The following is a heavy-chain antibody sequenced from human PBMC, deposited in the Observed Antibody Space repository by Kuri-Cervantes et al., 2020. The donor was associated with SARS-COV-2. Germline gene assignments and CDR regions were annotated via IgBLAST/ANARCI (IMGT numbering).Heavy chain of an antibody. J-gene: IGHJ5*02. D-gene: IGHD4-23*01. Sequence: SLTLSCAASGVTFSSYDMHWVRQAPGKGLEWVAVISYDGSNKYYADHVKGRFTISRDNSKNTLFLQMNSLRAEDTAVYYCARSSTTVVTWAWVDHWGQGTLVTVSS. CDR3: ARSSTTVVTWAWVDH. V-gene: IGHV3-30-3*01. CDR2: ISYDGSNK. CDR1: GVTFSSYD.